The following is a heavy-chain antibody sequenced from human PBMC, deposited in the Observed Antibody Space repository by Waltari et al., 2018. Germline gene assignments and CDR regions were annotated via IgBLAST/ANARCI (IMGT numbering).Heavy chain of an antibody. D-gene: IGHD1-26*01. V-gene: IGHV3-74*01. CDR3: ARAKGAAYFDY. Sequence: RQAPGKGLVWVSRINSDGSSTSYADSVKGRFTISRDNAKNTLYLQMNSLRAEDTAVYYCARAKGAAYFDYWGQGTLVTVSS. CDR2: INSDGSST. J-gene: IGHJ4*02.